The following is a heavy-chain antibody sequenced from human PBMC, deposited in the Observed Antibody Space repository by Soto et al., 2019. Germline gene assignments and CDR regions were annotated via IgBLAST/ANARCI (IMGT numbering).Heavy chain of an antibody. CDR1: GFTFSSYA. D-gene: IGHD5-12*01. CDR2: ISGSGGRT. J-gene: IGHJ4*02. Sequence: GGTLRLSCAASGFTFSSYAMSWVRQAPGKGLEWVSAISGSGGRTYYADSVKGRFTISRDNSKNTLYLQMNSLRAEDTAVYYCANHLGDGYNPIDYWGQGTLVTVSS. CDR3: ANHLGDGYNPIDY. V-gene: IGHV3-23*01.